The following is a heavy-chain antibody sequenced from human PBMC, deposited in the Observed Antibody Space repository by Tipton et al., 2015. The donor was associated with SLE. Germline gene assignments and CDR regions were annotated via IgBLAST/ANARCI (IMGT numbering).Heavy chain of an antibody. V-gene: IGHV4-4*02. D-gene: IGHD3-3*01. CDR2: IYHSGST. CDR3: ARLREVDYDFWSGYYRRWFDP. Sequence: TMSLTCAVSGGSISSSNWWSWVRQPPGKGLEWIGEIYHSGSTNYNPSLKSRVTISVDRPKNQFSLKLSSVTSADTAVYYCARLREVDYDFWSGYYRRWFDPWGEGTLVTVSS. J-gene: IGHJ5*02. CDR1: GGSISSSNW.